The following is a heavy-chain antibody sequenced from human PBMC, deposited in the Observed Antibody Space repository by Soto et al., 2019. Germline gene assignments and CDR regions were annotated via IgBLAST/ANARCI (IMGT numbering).Heavy chain of an antibody. Sequence: PGESLKISCKGSGYSFTTFWIGWVRQMPGGGLEWICLIHPSDSDTRYSRSFEGQVTMSVDKSISTVYLQWSSLKASDTATYYCAKPVGGTPLDYFDYPGQGTLVTVSS. D-gene: IGHD1-7*01. J-gene: IGHJ4*01. CDR1: GYSFTTFW. CDR3: AKPVGGTPLDYFDY. V-gene: IGHV5-51*01. CDR2: IHPSDSDT.